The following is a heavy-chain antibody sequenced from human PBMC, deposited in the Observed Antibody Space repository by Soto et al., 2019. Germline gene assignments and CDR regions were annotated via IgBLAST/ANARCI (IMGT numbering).Heavy chain of an antibody. D-gene: IGHD6-25*01. V-gene: IGHV3-23*01. CDR1: GFTFSNYA. Sequence: GGSLRLSCAASGFTFSNYAMNWVRQAPGKGLEWVSTISGSGGSTYYADSVKGRFTISRDNSKNTLYLQMNSLRAEDTAVYYCAKRPGLAHFDYWAQGTLVTVSS. CDR2: ISGSGGST. J-gene: IGHJ4*02. CDR3: AKRPGLAHFDY.